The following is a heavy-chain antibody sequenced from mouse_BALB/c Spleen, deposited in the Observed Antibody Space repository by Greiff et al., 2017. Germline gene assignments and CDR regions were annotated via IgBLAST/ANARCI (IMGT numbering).Heavy chain of an antibody. Sequence: EVKLVESGAELVKPGASVKLSCTASGFNIKDTYMHWVKQRPEQGLEWIGRIDPANGNTKYDPKFQGKATITADTSSNTAYLQLSSLTSEDTAVYYCARRRGYYYFDYWGQGTTLTVSS. CDR1: GFNIKDTY. D-gene: IGHD2-3*01. J-gene: IGHJ2*01. CDR2: IDPANGNT. CDR3: ARRRGYYYFDY. V-gene: IGHV14-3*02.